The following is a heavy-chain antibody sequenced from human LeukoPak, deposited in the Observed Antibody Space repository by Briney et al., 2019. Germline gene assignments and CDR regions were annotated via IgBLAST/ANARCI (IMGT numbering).Heavy chain of an antibody. V-gene: IGHV3-23*01. CDR1: GFTFSNHA. D-gene: IGHD2-8*02. CDR2: ISASGDDT. J-gene: IGHJ5*02. Sequence: GGSPRLSCAASGFTFSNHAMTWVRRAPGKGLEWVAAISASGDDTFYADSVKGRFTISRDNSKNILYLQMNSLRAEDTAMYFCAKDVWWSVSWGQGTPVTVSS. CDR3: AKDVWWSVS.